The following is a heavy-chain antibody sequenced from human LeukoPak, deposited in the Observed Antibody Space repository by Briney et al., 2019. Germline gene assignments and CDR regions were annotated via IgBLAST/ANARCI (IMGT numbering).Heavy chain of an antibody. CDR2: ISWNSGSI. CDR3: AKDIASQMAGELDY. J-gene: IGHJ4*02. CDR1: GFTFDDYA. Sequence: GGSLRLSCAASGFTFDDYAMHWVRQAPGKGLEWVSGISWNSGSIGYADSVKGRFTISRDNAKSSLYLQMNSLRAEDTALYYCAKDIASQMAGELDYWGQGTLVTVSS. D-gene: IGHD5-24*01. V-gene: IGHV3-9*01.